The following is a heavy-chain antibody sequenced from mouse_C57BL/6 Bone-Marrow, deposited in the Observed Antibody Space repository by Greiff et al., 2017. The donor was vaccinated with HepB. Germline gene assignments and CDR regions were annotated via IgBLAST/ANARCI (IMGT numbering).Heavy chain of an antibody. J-gene: IGHJ3*01. CDR3: ARHRDYGSSLGFAY. CDR1: GFTFSRYG. CDR2: ISSGGSYT. D-gene: IGHD1-1*01. V-gene: IGHV5-6*01. Sequence: VQLKQSGGDLVKPGGSLKLSCAASGFTFSRYGMSWVRQTPDKRLEWVATISSGGSYTYYPDSVKGRFIISRDNAKNTLYLQMSSLKSEDTAMYYCARHRDYGSSLGFAYWGQGTLVTVSA.